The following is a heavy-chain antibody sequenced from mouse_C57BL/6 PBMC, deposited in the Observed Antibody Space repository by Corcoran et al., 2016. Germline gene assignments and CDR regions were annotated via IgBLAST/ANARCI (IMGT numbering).Heavy chain of an antibody. J-gene: IGHJ1*03. Sequence: QIQLVQSGPELKKPGETVKISCKASGYTFTTYGMSWVKQAPGKGLKWMGWINTYSGVPTYADDFKGRFAYSLETSASTAYLQINNLKNEDTATYVCASQFITTVVRYFDVWGTGTTVTVSS. V-gene: IGHV9-3*01. D-gene: IGHD1-1*01. CDR2: INTYSGVP. CDR3: ASQFITTVVRYFDV. CDR1: GYTFTTYG.